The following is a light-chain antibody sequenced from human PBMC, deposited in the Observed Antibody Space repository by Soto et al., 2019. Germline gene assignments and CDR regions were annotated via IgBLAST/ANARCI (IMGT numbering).Light chain of an antibody. J-gene: IGKJ1*01. CDR2: QTS. V-gene: IGKV3-11*01. CDR1: QYINTR. Sequence: PGDRFTLSCRASQYINTRLAWYQHRPGQAPRLLIYQTSIRAAGIPARFSASGTGTDFTLTISDVQPEDFAVYYCHQRQSWPRTFGQGTKVDIK. CDR3: HQRQSWPRT.